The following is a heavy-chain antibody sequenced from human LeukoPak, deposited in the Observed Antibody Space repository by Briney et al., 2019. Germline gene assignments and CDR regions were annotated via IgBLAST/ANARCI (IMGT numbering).Heavy chain of an antibody. V-gene: IGHV4-59*08. Sequence: SETLSLTCTDSGGSISSYYWRWIRQPPGKELEWIVYIYYSGSTNYNPSLKSRVTISVDTSKNQFSLKLSSLTAADTAVYYCARQVVPASPFGHWGQGILVTVSS. CDR1: GGSISSYY. CDR2: IYYSGST. D-gene: IGHD2-21*02. J-gene: IGHJ4*02. CDR3: ARQVVPASPFGH.